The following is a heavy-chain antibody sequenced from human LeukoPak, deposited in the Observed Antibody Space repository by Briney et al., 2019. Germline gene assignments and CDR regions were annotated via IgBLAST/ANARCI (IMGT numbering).Heavy chain of an antibody. CDR1: GLTFRTTW. J-gene: IGHJ4*02. D-gene: IGHD1-7*01. CDR3: ATARNFRFEY. Sequence: SLRLSCATSGLTFRTTWMHWVRQAPGKGLMWVSRMNGEGTTIDYADSVKGRFTVSRDYAKNTLFLQMNNLRTEDTALYFCATARNFRFEYWGQGSLVIVSA. V-gene: IGHV3-74*01. CDR2: MNGEGTTI.